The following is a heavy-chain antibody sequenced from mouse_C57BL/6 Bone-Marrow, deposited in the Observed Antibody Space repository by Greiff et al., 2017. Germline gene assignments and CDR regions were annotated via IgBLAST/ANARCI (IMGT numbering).Heavy chain of an antibody. CDR1: GYTFTSYW. Sequence: QVHVKQPGTELVKPGASVKLSCKASGYTFTSYWMHWVKQRPGQGLEWIGNINPSNGGTNYNEKFKSKATLTIAKSSSTAYMQLSSLTSEDSAVYYCARSDGYYAWAMDYWGQGTSVTVSS. D-gene: IGHD2-3*01. V-gene: IGHV1-53*01. J-gene: IGHJ4*01. CDR3: ARSDGYYAWAMDY. CDR2: INPSNGGT.